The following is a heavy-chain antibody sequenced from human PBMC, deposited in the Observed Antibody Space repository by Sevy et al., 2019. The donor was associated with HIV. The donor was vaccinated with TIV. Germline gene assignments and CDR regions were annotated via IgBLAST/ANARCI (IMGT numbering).Heavy chain of an antibody. J-gene: IGHJ3*02. V-gene: IGHV3-23*01. CDR2: IYDTNYGSGGGT. CDR1: GFTFITYA. D-gene: IGHD3-22*01. CDR3: AGGRYDSSGSFDAFDI. Sequence: GGSLRLSCKPSGFTFITYAMSWVRQVPGKGLDWVSTIYDTNYGSGGGTYYAESVKARFTMSRDNSKTTLYLQMTSLITEDTAVYYCAGGRYDSSGSFDAFDIWGQGTMVTVSS.